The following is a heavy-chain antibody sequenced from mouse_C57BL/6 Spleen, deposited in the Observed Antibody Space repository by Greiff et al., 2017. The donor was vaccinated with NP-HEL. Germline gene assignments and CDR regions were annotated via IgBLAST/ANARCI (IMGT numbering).Heavy chain of an antibody. CDR2: IYPGDGDT. Sequence: VKLQESGPELVKPGASVKISCKASGYAFSSSWMNWVKQRPGKGLEWIGRIYPGDGDTNYNGKFKGKATLTADKSSSTAYMQLSSLTSEDSAVYFCARSPYETAMDYWGQGTSGTVSS. J-gene: IGHJ4*01. D-gene: IGHD1-1*01. CDR1: GYAFSSSW. V-gene: IGHV1-82*01. CDR3: ARSPYETAMDY.